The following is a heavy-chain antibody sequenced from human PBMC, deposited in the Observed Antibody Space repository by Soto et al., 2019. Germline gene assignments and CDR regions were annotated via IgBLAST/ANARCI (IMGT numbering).Heavy chain of an antibody. Sequence: ASVKVSCKASGYTFTGYYMHWVRQAPGQGLEWMGWINPNSGGTNYAQKFQGWVPMTRDTSISTAYMELSRQRSDDTAVYYCAKDVVGATGYYGMDVWGQGTTVTVSS. CDR1: GYTFTGYY. D-gene: IGHD1-26*01. CDR3: AKDVVGATGYYGMDV. V-gene: IGHV1-2*04. CDR2: INPNSGGT. J-gene: IGHJ6*02.